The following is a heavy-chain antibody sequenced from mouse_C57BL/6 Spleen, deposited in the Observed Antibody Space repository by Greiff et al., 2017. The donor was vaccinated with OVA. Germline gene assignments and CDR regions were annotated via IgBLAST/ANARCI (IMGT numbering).Heavy chain of an antibody. CDR3: ARSGTFYAMDY. J-gene: IGHJ4*01. CDR2: IRNKANGYTT. Sequence: DVMLVESGGGLVQPGGSLSLSCAASGFTFTDSYMSWVRQPPGTALEWLGFIRNKANGYTTDYSASVKGLFTISRDNSQIILYLQMNALRAEDSATYYCARSGTFYAMDYWGQGTSVTVSS. V-gene: IGHV7-3*01. CDR1: GFTFTDSY. D-gene: IGHD4-1*01.